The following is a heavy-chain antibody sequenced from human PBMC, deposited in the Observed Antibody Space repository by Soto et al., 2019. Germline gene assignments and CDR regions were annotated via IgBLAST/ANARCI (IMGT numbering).Heavy chain of an antibody. CDR2: ISSTTNYI. Sequence: GSLRLSCAASGFTFTRYSMNWVRQAPGKGLEWVSSISSTTNYIYYGDSMKGRFTISRDNAKNSLYLQMDSLRPEDTAIYYCEREGATNSTDYYFDLWGHGALVTVSS. CDR3: EREGATNSTDYYFDL. J-gene: IGHJ4*01. D-gene: IGHD7-27*01. V-gene: IGHV3-21*06. CDR1: GFTFTRYS.